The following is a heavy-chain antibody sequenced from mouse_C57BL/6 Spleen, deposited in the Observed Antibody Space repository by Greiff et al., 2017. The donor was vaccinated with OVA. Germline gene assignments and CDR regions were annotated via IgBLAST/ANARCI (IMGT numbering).Heavy chain of an antibody. CDR3: ALYSDYAMDY. CDR2: INPSDSYT. CDR1: GYTFTSYW. D-gene: IGHD2-12*01. J-gene: IGHJ4*01. Sequence: VQLQQPGAELVMPGASVKLSCKASGYTFTSYWMYWVNQRPGQSLEWIGEINPSDSYTNYNQKLKGKSTFTVDKSSSTAYMQLSRLTSEDSAVYYCALYSDYAMDYWGQGTSVTVSS. V-gene: IGHV1-69*01.